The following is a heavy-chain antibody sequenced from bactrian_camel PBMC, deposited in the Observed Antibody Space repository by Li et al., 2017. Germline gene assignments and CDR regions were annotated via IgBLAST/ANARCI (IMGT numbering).Heavy chain of an antibody. Sequence: HVQLVESGGGSAQTGGALGLSCEASGYPKTSPCMAWFRQAPGKEREGVAHIDSDGIAGYADAVKGRFTISQDNAKKTLYLRMNNLKPEDTAMYYCAADWRPLLPTYSGHKCHWYGGNYDYWGQGTQVTVS. V-gene: IGHV3S26*01. D-gene: IGHD6*01. J-gene: IGHJ4*01. CDR3: AADWRPLLPTYSGHKCHWYGGNYDY. CDR2: IDSDGIA. CDR1: GYPKTSPC.